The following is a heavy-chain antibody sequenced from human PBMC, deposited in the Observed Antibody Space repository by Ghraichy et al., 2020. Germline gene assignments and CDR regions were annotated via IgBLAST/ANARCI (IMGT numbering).Heavy chain of an antibody. Sequence: SETLSLTCTVSGGSISSGGYYWSWIRQHPGKGMEWIGYIYYSGSTYYNPSLKSRVTISVDTSKNQFSLKLSSVTAADTAVYYCARTTVTTTDDAFDIWGQGTMVTVSS. D-gene: IGHD4-17*01. V-gene: IGHV4-31*03. J-gene: IGHJ3*02. CDR1: GGSISSGGYY. CDR3: ARTTVTTTDDAFDI. CDR2: IYYSGST.